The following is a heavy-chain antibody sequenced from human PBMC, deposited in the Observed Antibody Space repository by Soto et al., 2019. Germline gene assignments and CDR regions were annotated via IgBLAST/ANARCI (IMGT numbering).Heavy chain of an antibody. Sequence: QVQLVQSGAEVKKPGSSVTVSCKASGGTVSSYAISWVRQAPGQGLEWMGGIIPIFGTANYAQKFQGRVTITADESTSTAYMELSSLRSEDTAVYYCASVRDGYNPTAVYWGQGTLVTVSS. CDR1: GGTVSSYA. CDR3: ASVRDGYNPTAVY. CDR2: IIPIFGTA. J-gene: IGHJ4*02. D-gene: IGHD5-12*01. V-gene: IGHV1-69*12.